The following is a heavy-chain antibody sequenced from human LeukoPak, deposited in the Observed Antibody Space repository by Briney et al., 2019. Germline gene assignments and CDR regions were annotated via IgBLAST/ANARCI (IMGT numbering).Heavy chain of an antibody. CDR3: AKTYSDFWSGYYPVDYYMDV. Sequence: GGSLRLSCAASGFTFSSYAMSWVRQAPGEGLEWVSAISGSGGSTYYADSVKGRFTISRDNSKNTLYLHMNSLRAEDTAVYYCAKTYSDFWSGYYPVDYYMDVWGKGTAVTVSS. J-gene: IGHJ6*03. CDR1: GFTFSSYA. CDR2: ISGSGGST. D-gene: IGHD3-3*01. V-gene: IGHV3-23*01.